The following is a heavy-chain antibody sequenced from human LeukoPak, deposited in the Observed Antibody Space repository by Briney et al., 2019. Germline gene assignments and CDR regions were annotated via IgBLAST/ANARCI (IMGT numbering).Heavy chain of an antibody. CDR2: IKSKTDGGTT. CDR1: GFTFSNAW. J-gene: IGHJ3*02. V-gene: IGHV3-15*01. Sequence: GGSLRLSCAASGFTFSNAWMSWVRQAPGKGLEWVGRIKSKTDGGTTDYAAPVKGRFTISRDDSKNTLYLQMNSLKTEDTAVYYCTTEDWWGRGEGLAFDIWGQGTMVTVSS. D-gene: IGHD2-15*01. CDR3: TTEDWWGRGEGLAFDI.